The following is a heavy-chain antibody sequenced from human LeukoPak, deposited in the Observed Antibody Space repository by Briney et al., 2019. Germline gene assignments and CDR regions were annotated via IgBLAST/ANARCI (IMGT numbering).Heavy chain of an antibody. Sequence: TGGSLRLSCAASGFTFSNYAMSWVRQAPGKGLEWVSAILGSGGSTYYADSVKGRFTVSRDNSKSTLYLQMNSLRAEDTALYYCARGDYGSGSYYFDYWGQGTLVTVSS. CDR3: ARGDYGSGSYYFDY. CDR2: ILGSGGST. CDR1: GFTFSNYA. J-gene: IGHJ4*02. V-gene: IGHV3-23*01. D-gene: IGHD3-10*01.